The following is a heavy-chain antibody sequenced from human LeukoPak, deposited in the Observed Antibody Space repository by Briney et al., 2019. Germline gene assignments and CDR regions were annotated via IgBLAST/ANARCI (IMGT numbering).Heavy chain of an antibody. CDR3: ARGRGSYYRAYYYYYYMDV. V-gene: IGHV3-20*04. Sequence: GGSLRLSXAASGFTFDDYGMSWVRQAPGKGLEWVSGINWNGGSTGYADSVQGRFTISRDNAKNSLYLQMNSLRAEDTALYYCARGRGSYYRAYYYYYYMDVWGKGTTVTVSS. CDR1: GFTFDDYG. CDR2: INWNGGST. D-gene: IGHD1-26*01. J-gene: IGHJ6*03.